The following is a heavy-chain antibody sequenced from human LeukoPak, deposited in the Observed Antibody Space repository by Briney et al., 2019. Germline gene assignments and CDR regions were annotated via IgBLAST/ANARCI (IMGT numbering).Heavy chain of an antibody. CDR1: GFTFDDYA. J-gene: IGHJ4*02. D-gene: IGHD3-10*01. Sequence: GGSLRLSCAASGFTFDDYAMHWVRQAPGKGLEWVSGISWNSGSIDYADSVKGRFTISRDNAKNSLYLQMNTLRAEDTALYYCAKDGITGYYGSGSYPDYWGQGTLVTVSS. CDR2: ISWNSGSI. V-gene: IGHV3-9*01. CDR3: AKDGITGYYGSGSYPDY.